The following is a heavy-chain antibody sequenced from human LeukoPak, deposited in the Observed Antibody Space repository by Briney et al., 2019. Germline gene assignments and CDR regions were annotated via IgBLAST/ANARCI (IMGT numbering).Heavy chain of an antibody. D-gene: IGHD2-2*02. CDR3: ARARGTVDCSSTSCYIFDN. J-gene: IGHJ4*02. V-gene: IGHV3-11*04. CDR2: ISNSGRNI. Sequence: GGSLRLSCVASGFTFSDDYMSWIRQAPGKGLEWVAYISNSGRNIFYADSVKGRFTISRDNAENPLYVQMSSLRAEDTAVYYCARARGTVDCSSTSCYIFDNWGQGTLVTVSS. CDR1: GFTFSDDY.